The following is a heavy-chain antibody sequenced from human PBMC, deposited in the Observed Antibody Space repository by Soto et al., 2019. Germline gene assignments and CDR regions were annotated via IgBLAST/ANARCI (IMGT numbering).Heavy chain of an antibody. CDR1: GGSISSSSYY. CDR2: IYYSGST. J-gene: IGHJ6*02. V-gene: IGHV4-39*01. D-gene: IGHD6-25*01. CDR3: ATKRGSGWGSYYYGMDV. Sequence: SETLSLTCTVSGGSISSSSYYWGWIRQPPGKGLEWIGSIYYSGSTYYNPSLKSRVTISVDTSKNQFSLKLSSVTAADTAVYYCATKRGSGWGSYYYGMDVWGQGTTVT.